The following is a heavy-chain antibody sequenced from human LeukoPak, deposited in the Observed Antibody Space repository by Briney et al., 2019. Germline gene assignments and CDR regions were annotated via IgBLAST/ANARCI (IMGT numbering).Heavy chain of an antibody. J-gene: IGHJ4*02. Sequence: PSETLSLTCTVSGDSISRYYWSWIRQPAGKGLEWIGRIYNGGIITYNPSLKSRVTMSIDTSNNQLSLRLRFVTAADTAVYYCARVVVVAANPDYWGQGTLVTVSS. CDR3: ARVVVVAANPDY. CDR1: GDSISRYY. CDR2: IYNGGII. V-gene: IGHV4-4*07. D-gene: IGHD2-15*01.